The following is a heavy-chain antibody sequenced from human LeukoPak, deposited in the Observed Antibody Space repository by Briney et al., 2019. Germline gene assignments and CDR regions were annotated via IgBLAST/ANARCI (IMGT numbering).Heavy chain of an antibody. Sequence: GASVKVSCKASGYTFTGYYMHWVRQAPGQGLEWMGWINPNSGGTNYAQKFQGRVTMTRDTSISTAYMELSRLRSDDTAVYYCVREWPTSIAAYFDYWGQGTLVTVSS. CDR1: GYTFTGYY. V-gene: IGHV1-2*02. CDR3: VREWPTSIAAYFDY. CDR2: INPNSGGT. D-gene: IGHD6-6*01. J-gene: IGHJ4*02.